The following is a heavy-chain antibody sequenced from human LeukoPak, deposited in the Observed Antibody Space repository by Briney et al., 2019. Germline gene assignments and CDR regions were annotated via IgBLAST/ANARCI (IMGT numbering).Heavy chain of an antibody. CDR2: ISPILGIA. J-gene: IGHJ4*02. CDR1: GGTFSSYA. V-gene: IGHV1-69*04. D-gene: IGHD3-10*01. Sequence: SVKVSCKASGGTFSSYAISWVRQAPGQGLEGMGRISPILGIANYAQKFQGRVTITADKSTSTAYMELSSLRAEDTAVYYCARDSRRRGVSGYWGQGTLVTVSS. CDR3: ARDSRRRGVSGY.